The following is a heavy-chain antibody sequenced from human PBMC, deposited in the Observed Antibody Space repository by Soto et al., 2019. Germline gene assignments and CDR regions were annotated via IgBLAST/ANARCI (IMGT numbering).Heavy chain of an antibody. D-gene: IGHD2-2*03. J-gene: IGHJ6*02. CDR3: ARDVGYCISTSCYPDYYYGMDV. CDR2: INDQGGSP. Sequence: PGGSLRLSCAASGFSFNNYWMHWVRQAPGKGLVWVSRINDQGGSPSYADSVKGRFTISRDNAKNTLYLQMTSLRADDTAVYYCARDVGYCISTSCYPDYYYGMDVWGQGNTVTVSS. V-gene: IGHV3-74*01. CDR1: GFSFNNYW.